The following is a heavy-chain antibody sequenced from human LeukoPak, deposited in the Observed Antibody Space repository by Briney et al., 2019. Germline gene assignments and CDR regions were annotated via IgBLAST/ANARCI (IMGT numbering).Heavy chain of an antibody. CDR3: AKEGPYYYYGMDV. CDR1: GFTFSDYT. Sequence: GGSLRLSCAASGFTFSDYTMNWVRQAPGKGLEWVSSISPSSSYMYYADSVKGRFTISRDNTKNSLYLQMNSLRAEDTALYYCAKEGPYYYYGMDVWGQGATVTVSS. CDR2: ISPSSSYM. V-gene: IGHV3-21*04. J-gene: IGHJ6*02.